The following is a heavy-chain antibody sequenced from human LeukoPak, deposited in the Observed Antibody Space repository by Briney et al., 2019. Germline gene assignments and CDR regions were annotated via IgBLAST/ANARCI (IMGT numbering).Heavy chain of an antibody. D-gene: IGHD5-12*01. Sequence: GGSLRLSCAASGFTFNSYSMNWVRQSPGKGLEWVSSISGSNSYIYYADSMKGRFTISRDNSKNTLYLQMKSLRAEDTAVYYCVKGGGYEAQYYYYYLDVWGKGTTVTISS. CDR3: VKGGGYEAQYYYYYLDV. V-gene: IGHV3-21*01. J-gene: IGHJ6*03. CDR1: GFTFNSYS. CDR2: ISGSNSYI.